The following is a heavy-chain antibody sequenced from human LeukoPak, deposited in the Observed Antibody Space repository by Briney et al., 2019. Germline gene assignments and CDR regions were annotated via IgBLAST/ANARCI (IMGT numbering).Heavy chain of an antibody. V-gene: IGHV1-46*01. CDR2: INPSGGST. CDR3: ARGPSVDLDY. CDR1: GYTFTSYY. Sequence: ASVKVSCKASGYTFTSYYMHWVRQAPGQGLEWMGIINPSGGSTSYAQKFQGRVTMTTDTSTSTVYMELRSLRSDDTAVYYCARGPSVDLDYWGQGTLVTVSS. J-gene: IGHJ4*02.